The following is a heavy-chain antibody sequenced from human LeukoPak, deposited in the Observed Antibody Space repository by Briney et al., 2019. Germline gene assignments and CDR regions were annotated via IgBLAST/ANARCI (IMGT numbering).Heavy chain of an antibody. CDR1: GFTVSSNY. CDR3: ARVLTYSGSYLGPHYYGMDV. V-gene: IGHV3-53*01. D-gene: IGHD1-26*01. J-gene: IGHJ6*02. CDR2: IYSGGST. Sequence: SGGSLRLSCAASGFTVSSNYMSWVRQAPGKGLEWVSVIYSGGSTYYADSVKGRFTISRDNAKNSLYLQMNSLRAEDTAVYYCARVLTYSGSYLGPHYYGMDVWGQGTTVTVSS.